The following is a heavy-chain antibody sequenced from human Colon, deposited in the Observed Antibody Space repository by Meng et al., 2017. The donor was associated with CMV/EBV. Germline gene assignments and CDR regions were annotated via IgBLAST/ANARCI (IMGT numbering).Heavy chain of an antibody. D-gene: IGHD2-15*01. J-gene: IGHJ6*02. CDR2: ITWDGGTT. CDR3: AKARYYYYYGMDV. V-gene: IGHV3-43*01. Sequence: GESLKISCAASGFIFDDYTLHWVRQAPGKGLEWVSLITWDGGTTYYADSVKGRFTMSRDNNRNSLYLQMNSLRPEDTGLYYCAKARYYYYYGMDVWGQGTTVTVSS. CDR1: GFIFDDYT.